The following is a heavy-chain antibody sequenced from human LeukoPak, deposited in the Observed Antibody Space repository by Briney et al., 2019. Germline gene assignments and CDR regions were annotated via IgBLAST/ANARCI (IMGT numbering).Heavy chain of an antibody. V-gene: IGHV3-33*01. CDR2: IWYDGSNK. CDR1: GFTFSSYG. CDR3: ARDRADSSGYYQSDAFDI. Sequence: GGSLRLSCAASGFTFSSYGMHWVRQAPGKGLEWAAVIWYDGSNKYYADSVKGRFTISRDNSKNTLYLQMNSLRAEDTAVYYCARDRADSSGYYQSDAFDIWGQGTMVTVSS. D-gene: IGHD3-22*01. J-gene: IGHJ3*02.